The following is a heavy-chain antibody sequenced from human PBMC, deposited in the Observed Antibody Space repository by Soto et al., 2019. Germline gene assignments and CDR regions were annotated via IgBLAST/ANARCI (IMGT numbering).Heavy chain of an antibody. Sequence: QLQLQESGPGLVKPSETLSLTCAVSGASISRTGFHWGWILQPPGQGLEWIGSIYEGGTTFYNSSLKSRVTISADTSKNHFSLKLNSVTAADTAVYVCARRGSGHTFDYWGQGTLVTVSS. CDR2: IYEGGTT. D-gene: IGHD3-10*01. J-gene: IGHJ4*02. CDR1: GASISRTGFH. CDR3: ARRGSGHTFDY. V-gene: IGHV4-39*01.